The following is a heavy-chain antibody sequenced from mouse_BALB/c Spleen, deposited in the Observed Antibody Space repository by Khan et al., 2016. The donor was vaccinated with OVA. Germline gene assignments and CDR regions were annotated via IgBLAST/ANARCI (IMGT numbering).Heavy chain of an antibody. CDR3: ARMVRK. J-gene: IGHJ2*01. CDR2: IDPPNGNT. D-gene: IGHD1-1*02. Sequence: VQLKESGADLVKSGATVKLSCTASGLNIKDTYMHWLKQWPEQGLVWIGRIDPPNGNTKYDPKFRGQATIPADTSSNTAYLQLNSLTSDDTSVYYCARMVRKWGQGTTLTVSA. CDR1: GLNIKDTY. V-gene: IGHV14-3*02.